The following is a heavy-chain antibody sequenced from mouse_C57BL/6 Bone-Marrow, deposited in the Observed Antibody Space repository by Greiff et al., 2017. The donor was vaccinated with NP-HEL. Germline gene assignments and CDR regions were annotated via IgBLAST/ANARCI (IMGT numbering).Heavy chain of an antibody. CDR3: AIRDWFAY. Sequence: QVQLKQPGAELVMPGASVKLSCKASGYTFTSYWMHWVKQRPGQGLEWIGEIDPSDSYTNYNQKFKGKSTLTVDKSSSTAYMQLSSLTSEDSAVYYCAIRDWFAYWGQGTLVTVSA. CDR2: IDPSDSYT. J-gene: IGHJ3*01. D-gene: IGHD1-1*01. V-gene: IGHV1-69*01. CDR1: GYTFTSYW.